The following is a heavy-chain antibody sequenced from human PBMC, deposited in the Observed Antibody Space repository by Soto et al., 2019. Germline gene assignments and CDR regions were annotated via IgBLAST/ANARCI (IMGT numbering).Heavy chain of an antibody. D-gene: IGHD3-10*01. Sequence: QVQLQQWGAGLLKPSETLSLTCAVYGGSFSGYYWSWIRQPPGKGLEWIGEINHSGSTNYNPSLKSRVTISVDTSKNQFSLKLSSVTAADTAVYYCAREVRQPSGYYYGMDVWGQGTTVTVSS. CDR1: GGSFSGYY. V-gene: IGHV4-34*01. J-gene: IGHJ6*02. CDR2: INHSGST. CDR3: AREVRQPSGYYYGMDV.